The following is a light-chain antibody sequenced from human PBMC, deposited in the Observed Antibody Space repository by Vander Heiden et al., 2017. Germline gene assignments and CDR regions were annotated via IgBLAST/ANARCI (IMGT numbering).Light chain of an antibody. Sequence: VLTQSPGTLSLPPGERATLSCRASQSVSNSYLAWYQQKPGQAPKLLIYGASTRATGIPDRFSGSGSATDFTLTISKLEPEDFAVYYCQQYGSSRTFGQGTKLEIK. CDR3: QQYGSSRT. CDR2: GAS. J-gene: IGKJ2*01. V-gene: IGKV3-20*01. CDR1: QSVSNSY.